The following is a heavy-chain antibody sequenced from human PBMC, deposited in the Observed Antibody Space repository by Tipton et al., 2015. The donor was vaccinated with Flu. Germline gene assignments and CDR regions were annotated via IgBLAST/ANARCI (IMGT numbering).Heavy chain of an antibody. Sequence: TLSLTCTVSGDSSTTYYWSWIRRPPGKGLEWIGFVYYSGSTSYNPSLKSRVTISLDTSKNQFSLKLKSVTAADTALYYCARGYSSGHHDYWGQGTLVTVSS. CDR1: GDSSTTYY. V-gene: IGHV4-59*01. J-gene: IGHJ4*02. CDR2: VYYSGST. D-gene: IGHD6-19*01. CDR3: ARGYSSGHHDY.